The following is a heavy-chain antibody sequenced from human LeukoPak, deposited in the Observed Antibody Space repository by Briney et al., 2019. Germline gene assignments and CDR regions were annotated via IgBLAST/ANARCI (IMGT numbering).Heavy chain of an antibody. D-gene: IGHD2-2*01. J-gene: IGHJ4*02. V-gene: IGHV7-4-1*02. CDR1: GYTFTGYY. Sequence: ASVKVSCKASGYTFTGYYMHWVRQAPGQGLEWMGWINTNTGNPTYAQGFTGRFVFSLDTSVSTAYLQISSLKAEDTAVYYCASEKVGVTDYWGQGTLVTVSS. CDR2: INTNTGNP. CDR3: ASEKVGVTDY.